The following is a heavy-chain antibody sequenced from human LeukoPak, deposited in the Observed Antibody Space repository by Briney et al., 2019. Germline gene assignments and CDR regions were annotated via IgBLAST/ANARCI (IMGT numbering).Heavy chain of an antibody. CDR2: IDYTGST. J-gene: IGHJ4*02. D-gene: IGHD3-10*01. Sequence: KPSETLSLTCTVSGGSISNFYWSWIRQPPGKGLEWIGYIDYTGSTNYNPSLKSRVTISLDTSKSQFSLRLTSVTAADTAVYYCARGSGRQLNYWGQGTLVTVSS. CDR3: ARGSGRQLNY. CDR1: GGSISNFY. V-gene: IGHV4-59*08.